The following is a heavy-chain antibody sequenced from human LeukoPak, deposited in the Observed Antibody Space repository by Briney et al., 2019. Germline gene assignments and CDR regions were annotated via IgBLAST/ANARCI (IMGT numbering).Heavy chain of an antibody. CDR2: ISAYNGDTNYAQRST. J-gene: IGHJ4*02. V-gene: IGHV1-18*01. D-gene: IGHD3-3*01. Sequence: GASVKVSCKASGYTFTNYGISWVRQAPGQGLEWMGWISAYNGDTNYAQRSTNYAQKLQGRLSMTTDTSTSTAYMELRSLRSDDTAMYYCARDLGVVITPIEYWGQGTLVTVSS. CDR3: ARDLGVVITPIEY. CDR1: GYTFTNYG.